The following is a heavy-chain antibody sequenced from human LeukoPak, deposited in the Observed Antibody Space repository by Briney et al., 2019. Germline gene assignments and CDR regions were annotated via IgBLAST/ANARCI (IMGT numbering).Heavy chain of an antibody. J-gene: IGHJ6*02. CDR3: AGEVVVVPAAIWRVYYYGMDV. Sequence: SGGSLRLSCAASGFTFSSYWMSWVRQAPGKGLEWVANIKQDGSEKYYVDSVKGRFTISRDNAKNPLYLQMNSLRAEDTAVYYCAGEVVVVPAAIWRVYYYGMDVWGQGTTVTVSS. CDR2: IKQDGSEK. CDR1: GFTFSSYW. V-gene: IGHV3-7*01. D-gene: IGHD2-2*01.